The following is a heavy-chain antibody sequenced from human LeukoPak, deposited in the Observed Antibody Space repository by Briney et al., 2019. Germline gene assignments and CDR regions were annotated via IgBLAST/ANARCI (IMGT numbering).Heavy chain of an antibody. D-gene: IGHD2-15*01. CDR3: AGSARFKYFYMDV. CDR1: GASVTNFY. J-gene: IGHJ6*03. CDR2: IYASGSI. V-gene: IGHV4-4*07. Sequence: SETLSLTCSVSGASVTNFYWTWIRQPAGKGLEYIGRIYASGSIDYNPSLKSRVTLSVDSSNNKFSLNLTSVTAADTTLYYCAGSARFKYFYMDVWGKGTSVTVSS.